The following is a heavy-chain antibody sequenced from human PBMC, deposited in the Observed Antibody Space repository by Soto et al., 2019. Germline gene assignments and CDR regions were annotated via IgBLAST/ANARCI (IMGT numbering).Heavy chain of an antibody. CDR1: GFSFSNYW. CDR2: INGDGDYT. V-gene: IGHV3-74*01. CDR3: ARERGGYSSDF. Sequence: EVQLVESGGGLVQPGGSLRLSCAASGFSFSNYWMHWIRQVPGKGLVWVSRINGDGDYTNYADSVKGRFTISRDNAKNTLYLQMNSLRAEDTAVYHCARERGGYSSDFWGQGTLVTVSS. D-gene: IGHD2-15*01. J-gene: IGHJ4*02.